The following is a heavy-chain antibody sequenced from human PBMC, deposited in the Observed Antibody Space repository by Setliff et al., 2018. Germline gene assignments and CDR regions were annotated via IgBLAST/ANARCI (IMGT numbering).Heavy chain of an antibody. CDR3: ARRISYYNFWSGYYDY. Sequence: SETLSLTCTVSGGSISSSSYYWGWIRQPPGKGLEWIGSIYYSGSTYYNPSLKSRVTISVDTSKNQFSLKLSSVTAADTAVYYCARRISYYNFWSGYYDYWGQGTQVTVSS. CDR2: IYYSGST. D-gene: IGHD3-3*01. CDR1: GGSISSSSYY. V-gene: IGHV4-39*07. J-gene: IGHJ4*02.